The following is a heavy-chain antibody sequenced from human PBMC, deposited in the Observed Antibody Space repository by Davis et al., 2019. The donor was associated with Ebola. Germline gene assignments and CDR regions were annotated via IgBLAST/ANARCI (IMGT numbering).Heavy chain of an antibody. CDR2: INAGNGNT. Sequence: ASVKVSCKASRYTFTSYAMHWVRQAPGQRLEWMGWINAGNGNTKYSQKFQGRVTITRDTSASTAYMELSSLRSEDTAVYYCARTDLGGITMVRGRSDYYYGMDVWGQGTTVTVSS. J-gene: IGHJ6*02. CDR1: RYTFTSYA. CDR3: ARTDLGGITMVRGRSDYYYGMDV. V-gene: IGHV1-3*01. D-gene: IGHD3-10*01.